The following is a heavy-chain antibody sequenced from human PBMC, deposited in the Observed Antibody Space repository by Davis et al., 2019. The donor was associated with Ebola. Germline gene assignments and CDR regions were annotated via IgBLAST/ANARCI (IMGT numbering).Heavy chain of an antibody. V-gene: IGHV4-39*01. Sequence: PSETLSLTCTVSGGSISSSSYYWGWIRQPPGKGLEWIGSIYYSGSTNYNPSLKSRVTISVDTSKNQFSLKLSSVTAADTAVYYCASPPTMVPTKVDYWGQGTLVTVSS. D-gene: IGHD3-10*01. CDR1: GGSISSSSYY. CDR3: ASPPTMVPTKVDY. CDR2: IYYSGST. J-gene: IGHJ4*02.